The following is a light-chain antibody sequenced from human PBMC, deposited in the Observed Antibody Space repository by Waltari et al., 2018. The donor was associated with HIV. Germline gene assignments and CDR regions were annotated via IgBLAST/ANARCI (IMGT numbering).Light chain of an antibody. J-gene: IGLJ1*01. CDR2: EVS. V-gene: IGLV2-14*01. Sequence: QSALTQPASVSGSPGQSITISCTGTSSDVGGYNYVSWYQHHPGKAPKLMIYEVSNRPSGISNRFSGSKSGNTASLTISGLRAEDEADYYCSSCTSSSTRVFGTGTKVTVL. CDR1: SSDVGGYNY. CDR3: SSCTSSSTRV.